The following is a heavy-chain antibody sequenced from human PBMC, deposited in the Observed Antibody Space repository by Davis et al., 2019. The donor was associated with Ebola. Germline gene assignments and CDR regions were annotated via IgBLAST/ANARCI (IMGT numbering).Heavy chain of an antibody. J-gene: IGHJ6*02. CDR3: ARDPTGTTDSGGPDYYYGMDV. CDR1: GFTFSSYS. Sequence: GESLKISCAASGFTFSSYSMNWVRQAPGKGLEWVSSISSSSSYIYYADSVKGRFTISRDNAKNSLYLQMNSLRAEDTAMYYRARDPTGTTDSGGPDYYYGMDVWGQGTTVTVSS. D-gene: IGHD1-7*01. V-gene: IGHV3-21*01. CDR2: ISSSSSYI.